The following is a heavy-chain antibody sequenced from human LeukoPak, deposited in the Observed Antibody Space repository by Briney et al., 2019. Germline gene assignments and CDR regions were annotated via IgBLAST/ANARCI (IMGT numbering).Heavy chain of an antibody. CDR2: IIPIFGTA. Sequence: ASVKVSCKASGGTFSSYAISWVRQAPGQGLEWMGGIIPIFGTANYAQKFQGRVTITADESTSTAYMELSSLRSEDTAVYYCARGIYNWNDWNWFDPWGQGTLVTVSS. D-gene: IGHD1-1*01. CDR1: GGTFSSYA. J-gene: IGHJ5*02. V-gene: IGHV1-69*13. CDR3: ARGIYNWNDWNWFDP.